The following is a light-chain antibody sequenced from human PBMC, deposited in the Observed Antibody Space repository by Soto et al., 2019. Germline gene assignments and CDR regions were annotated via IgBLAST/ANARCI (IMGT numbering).Light chain of an antibody. V-gene: IGKV1-6*01. CDR1: QDIRND. CDR2: AAS. Sequence: AIQMSQSPSSLSASLGDRVTITCRASQDIRNDLGWYQQKSGKAPNLLIYAASSLQSGVPSRFSGSGSGTDFTLTINSLQPEDFATYYCLQDYSYPWTFGQGTKVDIK. CDR3: LQDYSYPWT. J-gene: IGKJ1*01.